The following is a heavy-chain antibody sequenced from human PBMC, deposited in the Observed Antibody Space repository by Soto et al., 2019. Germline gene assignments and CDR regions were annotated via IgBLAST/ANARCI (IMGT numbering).Heavy chain of an antibody. D-gene: IGHD1-1*01. CDR1: GGTFSSYA. J-gene: IGHJ3*02. V-gene: IGHV1-69*01. CDR3: ARDKGQSWNDGHDAFDN. Sequence: QVQLVQSGAEVKKPGSSVKVSCKASGGTFSSYAISWVRQAPGQGLEWMGGIIPIFGTANYAQKFQGSVTITEDESTSSAYMELSSLRSEDTAVYYCARDKGQSWNDGHDAFDNWGQGTMVTVSS. CDR2: IIPIFGTA.